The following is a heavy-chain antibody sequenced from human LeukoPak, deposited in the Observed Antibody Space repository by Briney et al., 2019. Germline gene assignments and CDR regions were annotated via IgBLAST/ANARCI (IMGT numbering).Heavy chain of an antibody. D-gene: IGHD3-16*01. J-gene: IGHJ4*02. Sequence: SETLSLTCAVSGYSFGKNYYWGWIRQSPGKGLEWIGRIYGRASTSYNPSLMNRVTMSVDTSKNHFSLQLTSVTAADTAVYYCARYDSRGSASTRFDYWGPGILVTVSS. CDR3: ARYDSRGSASTRFDY. CDR2: IYGRAST. V-gene: IGHV4-38-2*01. CDR1: GYSFGKNYY.